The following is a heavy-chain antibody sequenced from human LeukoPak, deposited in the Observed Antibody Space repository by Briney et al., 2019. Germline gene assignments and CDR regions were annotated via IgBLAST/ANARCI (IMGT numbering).Heavy chain of an antibody. J-gene: IGHJ3*02. Sequence: PGGSLRLSCAASGFTFSNAWMSWVRQAPGKGLEWVGRIKSKTDGGTTDYAAPVKGRFTISRDDSKNTLYLQMNSLKTEDTVVYYCTTHTEGYSSGWYRDAFDIWGQGTMVTVSS. D-gene: IGHD6-19*01. V-gene: IGHV3-15*01. CDR2: IKSKTDGGTT. CDR1: GFTFSNAW. CDR3: TTHTEGYSSGWYRDAFDI.